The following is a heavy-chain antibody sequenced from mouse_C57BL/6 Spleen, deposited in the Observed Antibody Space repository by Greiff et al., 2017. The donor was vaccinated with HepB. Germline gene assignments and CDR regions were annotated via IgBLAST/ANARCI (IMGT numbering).Heavy chain of an antibody. J-gene: IGHJ2*01. Sequence: VQLQQSGAELVRPGASVKLSCKASGYTFTDYYINWVKQRPGQGLEWIARIYPGSGNTYYNEKFKGKATLTAEKSSSTAYMQLSSLTSEDSAVYFCAREGVGQGFDYWGQGTTLTVSS. CDR3: AREGVGQGFDY. CDR2: IYPGSGNT. CDR1: GYTFTDYY. D-gene: IGHD3-3*01. V-gene: IGHV1-76*01.